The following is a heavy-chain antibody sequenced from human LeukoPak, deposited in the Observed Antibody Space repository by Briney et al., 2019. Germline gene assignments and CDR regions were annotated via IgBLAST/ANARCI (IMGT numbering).Heavy chain of an antibody. V-gene: IGHV3-21*01. D-gene: IGHD3-22*01. CDR3: ARVLDYYDSSEDYYMDV. J-gene: IGHJ6*03. Sequence: GGSLRLSCAASGFTFSSYSMNWVRQAPGKGLEWVSSISSSSSYIYYADSVKGRFTISRDNAKNSLYLQMNSLRAEDTAVYYCARVLDYYDSSEDYYMDVWGKGTTVTISS. CDR2: ISSSSSYI. CDR1: GFTFSSYS.